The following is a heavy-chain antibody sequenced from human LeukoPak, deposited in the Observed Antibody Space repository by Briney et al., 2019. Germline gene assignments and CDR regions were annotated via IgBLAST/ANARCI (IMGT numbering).Heavy chain of an antibody. V-gene: IGHV3-30*03. CDR3: ARDLDKAAKYYFDN. CDR1: GFTLSNYA. D-gene: IGHD6-25*01. Sequence: GGSLRLSCAASGFTLSNYAMHWVRQAPGKGLEWVAVISPDGRDKHFTDSVKGRFTISRDNSGNTLYLQMRSLRGEDTAVYYCARDLDKAAKYYFDNWGQGTLVTVSP. J-gene: IGHJ4*02. CDR2: ISPDGRDK.